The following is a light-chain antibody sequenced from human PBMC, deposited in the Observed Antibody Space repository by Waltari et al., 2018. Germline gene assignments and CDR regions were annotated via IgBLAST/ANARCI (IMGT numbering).Light chain of an antibody. CDR3: QTGGHGTWV. Sequence: QLVLTQSPSASASLGASVKLTCTLSSGHSSNVIAWLQQQPEKGPRYLMKVNRDGSHSKGDGIPDRFSGSSSGTERYLTISSLQSEDEADYYCQTGGHGTWVFGGGTKLTVL. CDR2: VNRDGSH. CDR1: SGHSSNV. V-gene: IGLV4-69*01. J-gene: IGLJ3*02.